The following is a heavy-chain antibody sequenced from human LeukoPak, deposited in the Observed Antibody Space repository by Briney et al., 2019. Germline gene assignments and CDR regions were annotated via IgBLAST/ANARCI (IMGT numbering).Heavy chain of an antibody. CDR1: GFTVSSNY. J-gene: IGHJ2*01. V-gene: IGHV3-53*01. CDR3: ARDTSGYCSTSRCYGSWYFDL. CDR2: LYSGGDT. D-gene: IGHD2-2*01. Sequence: GGSLRLSCAASGFTVSSNYINWVRQAPGKGLEWVSVLYSGGDTCYADSVKGRFTVSRDNSKNTLYLQMNSLGAEDTAVYYCARDTSGYCSTSRCYGSWYFDLWGRGTLVTVSS.